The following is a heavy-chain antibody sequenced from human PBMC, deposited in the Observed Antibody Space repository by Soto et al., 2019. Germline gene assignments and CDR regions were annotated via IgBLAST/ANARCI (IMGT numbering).Heavy chain of an antibody. J-gene: IGHJ4*02. D-gene: IGHD3-22*01. CDR2: FDPEDGET. CDR3: ATDRGRTRDYYDSSGYYPFDY. CDR1: GYTLTELS. V-gene: IGHV1-24*01. Sequence: QVQLVQSGAEVKKPGASVKVSCKVSGYTLTELSMHWVRQAPGKGLEWMGGFDPEDGETIYAQKFQGRVTMTEDTSTDTAYIELSSLRSEDTAVYYCATDRGRTRDYYDSSGYYPFDYWGQGTLVTVSS.